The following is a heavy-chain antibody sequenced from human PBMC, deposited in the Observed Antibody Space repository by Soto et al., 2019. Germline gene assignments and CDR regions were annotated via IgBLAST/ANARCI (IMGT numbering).Heavy chain of an antibody. D-gene: IGHD1-1*01. CDR2: IYYSGST. CDR1: GGSISSGDYY. V-gene: IGHV4-30-4*01. J-gene: IGHJ6*02. CDR3: ARGLGTTVRYYYYGMDV. Sequence: PSETLSLTCTVSGGSISSGDYYWSWIRQHPGKGLEWIGYIYYSGSTYYNPSLKSRVTISVDTSKNQFSLKLSSVTAADTAVYYCARGLGTTVRYYYYGMDVWGQGTTVTVSS.